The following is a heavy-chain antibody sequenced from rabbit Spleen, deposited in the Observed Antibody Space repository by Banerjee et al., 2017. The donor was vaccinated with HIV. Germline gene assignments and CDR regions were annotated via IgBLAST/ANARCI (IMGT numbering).Heavy chain of an antibody. CDR3: VRDRADIGGDYGPYYFDF. J-gene: IGHJ4*01. V-gene: IGHV1S7*01. CDR2: VDPLFGST. D-gene: IGHD2-1*01. Sequence: QTPGKGLEWVGYVDPLFGSTYYASWVNGRFSISRENTQNTVYLKLNSLTAADTATYFCVRDRADIGGDYGPYYFDFWGPGTLVTVS.